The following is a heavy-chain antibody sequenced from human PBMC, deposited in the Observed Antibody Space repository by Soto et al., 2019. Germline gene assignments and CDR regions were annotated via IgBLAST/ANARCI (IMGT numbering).Heavy chain of an antibody. V-gene: IGHV3-30*03. CDR1: GFNFGVFG. D-gene: IGHD6-19*01. J-gene: IGHJ4*02. CDR3: ALTRRSSLLEVAGPGFEY. CDR2: LSYEGSEE. Sequence: PVGSLRLSCAASGFNFGVFGMHWVRQAPGKGLEWLSVLSYEGSEEYYADSVRGRFTISRDNSKNTLFLQMDSLRADDTGVYYCALTRRSSLLEVAGPGFEYWGQGTLVTVSS.